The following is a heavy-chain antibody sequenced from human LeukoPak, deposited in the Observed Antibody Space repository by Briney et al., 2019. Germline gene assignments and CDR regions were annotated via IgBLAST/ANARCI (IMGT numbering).Heavy chain of an antibody. CDR3: ARKWLVQEDAFDI. D-gene: IGHD6-19*01. J-gene: IGHJ3*02. Sequence: SETLSLTCAVSGGSISSSNWWSWVRQPPRKGLEWIGEIYHSGSTNYNPSLKSRVTISVDKSKNQFSLKLSSVTAADTAVYYCARKWLVQEDAFDIWGQGTMVTVSS. CDR2: IYHSGST. CDR1: GGSISSSNW. V-gene: IGHV4-4*02.